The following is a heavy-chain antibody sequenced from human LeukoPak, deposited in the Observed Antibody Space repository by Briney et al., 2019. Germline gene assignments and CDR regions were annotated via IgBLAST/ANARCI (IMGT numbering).Heavy chain of an antibody. CDR1: GYTLTDYY. CDR3: ARGVRDFWSGQNFDY. Sequence: ASVKVSCKASGYTLTDYYMHWVRQATGQGLEWMGWMNPNSGNTGYAQKFQGRVTMTRNTSISTAYMELSSLRSEDTAVYYCARGVRDFWSGQNFDYWGQGTLVTVSS. CDR2: MNPNSGNT. J-gene: IGHJ4*02. D-gene: IGHD3-3*01. V-gene: IGHV1-8*02.